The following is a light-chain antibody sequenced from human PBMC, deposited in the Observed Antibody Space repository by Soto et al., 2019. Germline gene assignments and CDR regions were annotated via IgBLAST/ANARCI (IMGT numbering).Light chain of an antibody. Sequence: DIQMTQSPSTLSASVGDRVTITCRASQSISSWLAWYQQKPGKAPKLLTYRASSLESGVPSRFSGRGSGTAFPLTISSPQPDDFATYYCQEYNSFPTFGQGTKVEIK. CDR3: QEYNSFPT. CDR1: QSISSW. J-gene: IGKJ1*01. V-gene: IGKV1-5*03. CDR2: RAS.